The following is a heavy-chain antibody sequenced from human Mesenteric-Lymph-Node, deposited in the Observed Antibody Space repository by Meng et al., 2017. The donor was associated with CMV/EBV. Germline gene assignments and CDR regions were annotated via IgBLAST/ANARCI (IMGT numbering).Heavy chain of an antibody. Sequence: GESLKISCAASGFTFSSYDMHWVRQATGKGLEWVSAIGTAGDTYYPGSVKGRFTISRENAKNSLYLQMNSLRAGDTAVYYCARAHGGNSLHAFDIWGQGTMVTVSS. CDR1: GFTFSSYD. CDR2: IGTAGDT. CDR3: ARAHGGNSLHAFDI. D-gene: IGHD4-23*01. V-gene: IGHV3-13*01. J-gene: IGHJ3*02.